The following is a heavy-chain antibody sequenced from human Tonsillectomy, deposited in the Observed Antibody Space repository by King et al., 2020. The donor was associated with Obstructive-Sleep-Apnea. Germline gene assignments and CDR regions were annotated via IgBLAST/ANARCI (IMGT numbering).Heavy chain of an antibody. J-gene: IGHJ4*02. V-gene: IGHV4-39*01. CDR1: GGSISSSDYY. Sequence: QVQLQESGPGLVKPSETLSLTCTVSGGSISSSDYYWGWIRQPPGKGLEWIGSVYYSGSTYYNPSLKSRVTISVDTSKNQFSLRVNSVTAADTAVYYCARHGSGWKLFDYWGQGSLVTVSS. D-gene: IGHD6-19*01. CDR2: VYYSGST. CDR3: ARHGSGWKLFDY.